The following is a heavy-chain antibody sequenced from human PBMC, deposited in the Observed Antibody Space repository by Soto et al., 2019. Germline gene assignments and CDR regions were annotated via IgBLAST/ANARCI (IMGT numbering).Heavy chain of an antibody. D-gene: IGHD3-22*01. CDR1: GFTFSSYG. J-gene: IGHJ4*02. Sequence: GGSLRLSCEASGFTFSSYGMHWVRQAPGKGLEWVAIIWNDGSNEYYADSVKGRFTISRDNSKNTLYLQVSNLRAEDTAVYFCARDQTDSGGYYDSWGQGTMVPVYS. CDR3: ARDQTDSGGYYDS. CDR2: IWNDGSNE. V-gene: IGHV3-33*01.